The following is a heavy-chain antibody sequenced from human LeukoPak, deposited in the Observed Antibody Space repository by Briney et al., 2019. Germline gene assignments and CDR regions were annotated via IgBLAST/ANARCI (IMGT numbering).Heavy chain of an antibody. D-gene: IGHD6-19*01. Sequence: GRSLRLSCAASRFIVDDYAVYWVRQAPGKVLEWVSLISGDGGSTYYADSVKGRFTISRDNSKNSLFLQMNSLRTEDTALYYCAKDILSEQWHDAFDIWGQGTMVTVSS. CDR1: RFIVDDYA. V-gene: IGHV3-43*02. CDR3: AKDILSEQWHDAFDI. CDR2: ISGDGGST. J-gene: IGHJ3*02.